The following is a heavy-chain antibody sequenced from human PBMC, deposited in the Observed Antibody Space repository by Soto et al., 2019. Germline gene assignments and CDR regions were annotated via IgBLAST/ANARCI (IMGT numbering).Heavy chain of an antibody. D-gene: IGHD5-18*01. Sequence: QVQLVESGGGVVQPGRSLRLSCAASGFTFSSYAMHWVRQAPGKGLEWVAVISYDGSNKYYADSVKGRFTISRDNSKNTLYLQMNRQRAEETAVYYCARDPLWGTAMVLWYFDLWGRGTLVTVSS. V-gene: IGHV3-30-3*01. CDR3: ARDPLWGTAMVLWYFDL. J-gene: IGHJ2*01. CDR1: GFTFSSYA. CDR2: ISYDGSNK.